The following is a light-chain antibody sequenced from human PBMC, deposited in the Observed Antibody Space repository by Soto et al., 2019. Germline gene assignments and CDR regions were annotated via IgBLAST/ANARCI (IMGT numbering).Light chain of an antibody. CDR3: NSYTTSSTYV. CDR2: EVS. J-gene: IGLJ1*01. CDR1: SSDIGSYNR. Sequence: QSVLTQPASVSGSPGQSITISCTGTSSDIGSYNRVSWYQQPPGTAPKLMIYEVSNRPSGVSNRFSGSKSGNTASLTISGLQAEDEADYSCNSYTTSSTYVFGTGTKVTVL. V-gene: IGLV2-14*01.